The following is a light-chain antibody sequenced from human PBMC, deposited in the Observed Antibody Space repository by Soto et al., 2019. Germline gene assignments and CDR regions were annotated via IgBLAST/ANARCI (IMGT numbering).Light chain of an antibody. CDR3: QQYGNSSWT. Sequence: EIVLTQSPGTLSLSPGERATLSCRASQSVSSNYLAWYQQKPGQAPRLLIYGASSRATGIPDRFSGSGSGTDFTLTISRLEPEDFAVYYCQQYGNSSWTFGQGT. CDR1: QSVSSNY. CDR2: GAS. J-gene: IGKJ1*01. V-gene: IGKV3-20*01.